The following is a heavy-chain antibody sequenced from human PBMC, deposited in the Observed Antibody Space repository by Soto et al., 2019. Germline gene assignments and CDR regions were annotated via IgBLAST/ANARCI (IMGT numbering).Heavy chain of an antibody. CDR3: AREKAVADPYDY. Sequence: QVQLVESGGGVVQPGRSLRLSCAASGFTFSSYGMHWVRQAPGKGLEWVAVIWYDGSNKYYAGSVKGRFTISRDNSKNTLYLQMNSLRAEDTAVYYCAREKAVADPYDYWGQGTLVTVSS. CDR2: IWYDGSNK. CDR1: GFTFSSYG. J-gene: IGHJ4*02. D-gene: IGHD6-19*01. V-gene: IGHV3-33*01.